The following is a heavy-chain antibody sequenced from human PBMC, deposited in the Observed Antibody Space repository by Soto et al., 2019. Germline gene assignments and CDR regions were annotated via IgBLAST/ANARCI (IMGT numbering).Heavy chain of an antibody. CDR2: VFYSGST. Sequence: PSETLSLTCIISGGSISSSTYYWGWIRQSPGKGLEWIGSVFYSGSTSYNPSLKSRVTISADTSKNQFSLKLNSVTAADTAMYYCARGIRSATMGYLHYWGLGTLVTVSS. J-gene: IGHJ4*02. CDR1: GGSISSSTYY. D-gene: IGHD3-10*01. V-gene: IGHV4-39*01. CDR3: ARGIRSATMGYLHY.